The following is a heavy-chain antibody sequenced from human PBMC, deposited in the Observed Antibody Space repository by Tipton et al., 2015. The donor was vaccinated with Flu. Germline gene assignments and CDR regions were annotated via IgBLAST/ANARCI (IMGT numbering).Heavy chain of an antibody. CDR3: ARLAYSYDIRGYYFDS. Sequence: GEALGTHYWTWFRQPAGERLEWIGRIFATGTAIYNPSLRSRVTMSVDTSKNQFSLNLTSVTAADTAVYYCARLAYSYDIRGYYFDSWGQGTLVTVSS. CDR2: IFATGTA. D-gene: IGHD5-18*01. CDR1: GEALGTHY. V-gene: IGHV4-4*07. J-gene: IGHJ4*02.